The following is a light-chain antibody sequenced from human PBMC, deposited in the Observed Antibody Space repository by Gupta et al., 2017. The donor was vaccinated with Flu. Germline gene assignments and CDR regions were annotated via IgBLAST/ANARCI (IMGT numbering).Light chain of an antibody. CDR3: QHYNGWPLT. V-gene: IGKV3-15*01. Sequence: EIVLTQPPAIRSVSPGARTTLSCSASQGAVSKIAWYQKKPDQAPRLIMYGASTRATGIPTSFSGSGSGTEFTLTISSLESEDFALYYCQHYNGWPLTFGQGTKVEI. J-gene: IGKJ1*01. CDR1: QGAVSK. CDR2: GAS.